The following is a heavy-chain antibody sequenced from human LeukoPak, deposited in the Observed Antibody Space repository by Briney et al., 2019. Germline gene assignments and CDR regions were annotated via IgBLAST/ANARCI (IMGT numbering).Heavy chain of an antibody. D-gene: IGHD1-26*01. CDR1: GFTFSSNW. Sequence: GGPLSFPCAASGFTFSSNWRSWFRQAPGKGLKWVANKKQDGSEKYYVDSVKGRFTISRDNAKNSLYLQMNSLRAEDTAVYYCARDCSTGWWELLGAFDIWGQGTMVTVSS. CDR2: KKQDGSEK. V-gene: IGHV3-7*01. J-gene: IGHJ3*02. CDR3: ARDCSTGWWELLGAFDI.